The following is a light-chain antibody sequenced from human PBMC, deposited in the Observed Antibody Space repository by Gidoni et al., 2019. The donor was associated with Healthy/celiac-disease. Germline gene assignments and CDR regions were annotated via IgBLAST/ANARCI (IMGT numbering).Light chain of an antibody. Sequence: DIQMTQSPSTLSASVGDRVTITCRASQSSSSWLAWYQQKPGNATKLLIYKASSLASGVPSRFSGGGSGTGFTLTISSLQPDDFATYYYQQYNSYPWTFGQGTKVEIK. CDR2: KAS. CDR1: QSSSSW. CDR3: QQYNSYPWT. V-gene: IGKV1-5*03. J-gene: IGKJ1*01.